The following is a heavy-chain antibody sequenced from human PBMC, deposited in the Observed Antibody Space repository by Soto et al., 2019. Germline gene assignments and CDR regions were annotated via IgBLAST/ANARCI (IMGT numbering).Heavy chain of an antibody. CDR2: IWYDGSNK. CDR3: GRDYGPHGLVYFDI. Sequence: QVQLVESGGGVVQPGRSLRLSCAASGFTFSSYGMHWVRQAPGKGLEWVAVIWYDGSNKYYADYVKGRFTISRDNSKNSLYLQMNSLGAEDTAVYYCGRDYGPHGLVYFDIWGQGTMVTVSS. J-gene: IGHJ3*02. D-gene: IGHD6-6*01. V-gene: IGHV3-33*01. CDR1: GFTFSSYG.